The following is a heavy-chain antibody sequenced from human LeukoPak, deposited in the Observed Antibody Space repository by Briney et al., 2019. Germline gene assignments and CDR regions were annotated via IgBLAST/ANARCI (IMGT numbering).Heavy chain of an antibody. Sequence: GGSLRLSCAASGFTFSSYAMSWVRQAPGKGLEWVSAISGSGTRTYYADSVKGRFTISRDNSKNTLYLQMNSLRAEDTAVYYCAKAPTKEEEWLLLNYFDYWGQGTLVTVSS. CDR1: GFTFSSYA. J-gene: IGHJ4*02. CDR2: ISGSGTRT. D-gene: IGHD3-22*01. CDR3: AKAPTKEEEWLLLNYFDY. V-gene: IGHV3-23*01.